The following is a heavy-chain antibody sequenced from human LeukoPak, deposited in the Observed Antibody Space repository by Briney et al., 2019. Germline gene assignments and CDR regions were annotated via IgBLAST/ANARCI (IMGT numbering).Heavy chain of an antibody. CDR1: GGSISSGGYY. D-gene: IGHD5-24*01. V-gene: IGHV4-31*03. J-gene: IGHJ4*02. CDR3: ARGARGWLQDY. Sequence: PSETLSLTCTVSGGSISSGGYYWSWIRQHPGKGLEWIGYIYYSGSTYYNPSLKSRVTISVDTSKNQFSLKLSSVTAADTAVYYCARGARGWLQDYWGQGTLVTVSS. CDR2: IYYSGST.